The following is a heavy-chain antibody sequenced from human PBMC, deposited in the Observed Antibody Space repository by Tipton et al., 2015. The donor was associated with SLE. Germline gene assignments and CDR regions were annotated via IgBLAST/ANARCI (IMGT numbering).Heavy chain of an antibody. CDR2: INHSGST. J-gene: IGHJ6*02. CDR3: ARVNSRMSHGDYYYNGLDV. D-gene: IGHD2/OR15-2a*01. CDR1: GGSFSGYY. V-gene: IGHV4-34*01. Sequence: TLSLTCAVYGGSFSGYYWSWIRQPPGKGLEWIGEINHSGSTNYNPSLKSRVTISVDMSKKHFSLRLSSVTAADTAVYYCARVNSRMSHGDYYYNGLDVWGQGTTVTVSS.